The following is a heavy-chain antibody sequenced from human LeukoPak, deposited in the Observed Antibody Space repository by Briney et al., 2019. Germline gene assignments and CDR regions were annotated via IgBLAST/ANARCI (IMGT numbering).Heavy chain of an antibody. D-gene: IGHD3-22*01. V-gene: IGHV4-4*02. CDR2: IYHSGST. CDR1: GFTVSSNY. CDR3: ARSTVSVITRGAFDI. J-gene: IGHJ3*02. Sequence: PGGSLRLSCASSGFTVSSNYMSWVRQAPGKGLEWIGQIYHSGSTNYNPSLQSRVTMSVDNSENHFSLMLSSVSAADTALYYCARSTVSVITRGAFDIWGQGTMVTVSS.